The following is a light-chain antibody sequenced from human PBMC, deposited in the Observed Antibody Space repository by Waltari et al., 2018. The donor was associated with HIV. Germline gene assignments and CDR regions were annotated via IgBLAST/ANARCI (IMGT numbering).Light chain of an antibody. CDR3: QQYDNLPRIT. V-gene: IGKV1-33*01. CDR2: DAS. Sequence: DIQMTQSPSSLSASVGDRVTITCQASQDISNYLNWYQQKPGKAPKLLIYDASNLETGVPSRFSGSGSGTDFTFTISSLQPEDIATYYCQQYDNLPRITFGPGTKVDIK. CDR1: QDISNY. J-gene: IGKJ3*01.